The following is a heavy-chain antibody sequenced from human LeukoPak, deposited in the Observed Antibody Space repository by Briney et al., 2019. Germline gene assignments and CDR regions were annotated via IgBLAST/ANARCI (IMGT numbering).Heavy chain of an antibody. CDR2: IYYSGST. V-gene: IGHV4-59*01. CDR3: ARSYSSSWYVI. D-gene: IGHD6-13*01. Sequence: SETLSLTCAVYGGSFSGYYWSWIRQPPGKGLEWIGYIYYSGSTNYNPSLKSRVTISVDTSKNQFSLKLSSVTAADTAVYYCARSYSSSWYVIWGQGTLVTVSS. CDR1: GGSFSGYY. J-gene: IGHJ4*02.